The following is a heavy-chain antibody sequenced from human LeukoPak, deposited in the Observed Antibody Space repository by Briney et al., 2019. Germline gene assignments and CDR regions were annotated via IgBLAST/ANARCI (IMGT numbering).Heavy chain of an antibody. CDR1: GYTFTNYY. J-gene: IGHJ3*02. CDR3: ARTTAPYNAFDI. V-gene: IGHV1-46*01. CDR2: INPSGGST. D-gene: IGHD4-11*01. Sequence: ASVTVSCKASGYTFTNYYMHWVRQAPGQGLEWMGIINPSGGSTSYAQKFQGRVTMTRDTSTSTVYMELSSLRSEDTAVYYCARTTAPYNAFDIWGQGTMVTVSS.